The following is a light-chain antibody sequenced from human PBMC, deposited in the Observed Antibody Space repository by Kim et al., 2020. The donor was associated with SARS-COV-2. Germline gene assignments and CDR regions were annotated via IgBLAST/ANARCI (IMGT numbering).Light chain of an antibody. V-gene: IGLV2-18*02. CDR3: SSYTSSSTPHVV. CDR2: EIS. J-gene: IGLJ2*01. Sequence: VTISCPGTSGDVGSYNRVSWYQKPPGTAPKLMIYEISNRPSGVPDRFSGSKSGNTASLTISGLQAEDEADYYCSSYTSSSTPHVVFGGGTQLTVL. CDR1: SGDVGSYNR.